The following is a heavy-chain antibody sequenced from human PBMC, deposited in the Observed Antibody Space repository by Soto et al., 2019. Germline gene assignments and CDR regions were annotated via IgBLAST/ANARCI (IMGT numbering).Heavy chain of an antibody. V-gene: IGHV3-30*18. CDR1: GFTLSSFG. D-gene: IGHD3-22*01. Sequence: GGSLRLSXAASGFTLSSFGMHWVRQAPGKGPEWVAVISFDGSKKFYGDSVKGRFTISRDNSRNTMYLQMSSLTTADTAMYYCAKEVTTIVAFEIWGQGTRVTVS. CDR3: AKEVTTIVAFEI. J-gene: IGHJ3*02. CDR2: ISFDGSKK.